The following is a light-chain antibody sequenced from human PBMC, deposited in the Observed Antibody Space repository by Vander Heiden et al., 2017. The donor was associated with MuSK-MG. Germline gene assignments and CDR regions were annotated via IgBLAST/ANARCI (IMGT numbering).Light chain of an antibody. J-gene: IGLJ3*02. CDR3: STWDYSLSGWV. CDR2: GN. V-gene: IGLV1-36*01. Sequence: QSALTQEASVSGTVGQKVTLSCSGHSNNIGRYAVGWYQQISHGAPKPGRLGNSLPSGIPDRFSGSKSGTTASLTISGLQPEDEADYYGSTWDYSLSGWVFGGGTKLTVL. CDR1: SNNIGRYA.